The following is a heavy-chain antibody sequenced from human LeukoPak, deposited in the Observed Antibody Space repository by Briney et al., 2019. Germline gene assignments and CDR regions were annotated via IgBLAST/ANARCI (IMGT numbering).Heavy chain of an antibody. Sequence: ASVKVSCKASGYTFTSYGISWVRQAPGQGLEWMGWMNPNSGNTGYAQKFQGRVTITRNTSISTAYMELSSLRSEDTAVYYCARVKSRDTIFGVVNFSDYWGQGTLVTVSS. CDR3: ARVKSRDTIFGVVNFSDY. D-gene: IGHD3-3*01. CDR2: MNPNSGNT. V-gene: IGHV1-8*03. CDR1: GYTFTSYG. J-gene: IGHJ4*02.